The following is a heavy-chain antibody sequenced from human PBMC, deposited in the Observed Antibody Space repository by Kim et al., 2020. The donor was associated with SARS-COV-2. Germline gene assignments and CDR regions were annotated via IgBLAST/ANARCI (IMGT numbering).Heavy chain of an antibody. CDR1: GGSISSSSYY. D-gene: IGHD3-22*01. CDR3: AIRNYYDSSGYYRSRSFDI. J-gene: IGHJ3*02. CDR2: IYYSGST. Sequence: SETLSLTCTVSGGSISSSSYYWGWIRQPPGKGLEWIGSIYYSGSTYYNPSLKSRVTISVDTSKNQFSLKLSSVTAADTAVYYCAIRNYYDSSGYYRSRSFDIWGQGTMVTVSS. V-gene: IGHV4-39*07.